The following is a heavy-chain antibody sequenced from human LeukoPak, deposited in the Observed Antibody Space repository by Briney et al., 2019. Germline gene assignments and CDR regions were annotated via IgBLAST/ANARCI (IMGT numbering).Heavy chain of an antibody. Sequence: PGGSLRLSCAASGITFSSHAMSWVRQAPGKGLELLSLISGSGGHTYYGDSVKGRFTISRDNSTNRLYLQMNSLRTEDTAVYYCAKGGAATMRDGYNYYYYYMEVWGRGTTVTVSS. CDR3: AKGGAATMRDGYNYYYYYMEV. CDR1: GITFSSHA. V-gene: IGHV3-23*01. CDR2: ISGSGGHT. D-gene: IGHD5-24*01. J-gene: IGHJ6*03.